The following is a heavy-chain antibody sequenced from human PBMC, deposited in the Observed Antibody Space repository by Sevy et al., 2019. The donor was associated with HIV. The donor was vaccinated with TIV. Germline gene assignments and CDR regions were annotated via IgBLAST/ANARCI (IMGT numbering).Heavy chain of an antibody. CDR2: MSPNTGAT. V-gene: IGHV1-8*01. J-gene: IGHJ6*02. D-gene: IGHD3-3*01. CDR1: GYTFTTYD. CDR3: ARGGNGDFWSYEYYYYGMDV. Sequence: ASVKVSCAAFGYTFTTYDINWVRQAPGQGLEWMGWMSPNTGATGFAQKFQGRVTLTRNKSITTAYMELNSLTYEDTAIYYCARGGNGDFWSYEYYYYGMDVWGQGTTVTVSS.